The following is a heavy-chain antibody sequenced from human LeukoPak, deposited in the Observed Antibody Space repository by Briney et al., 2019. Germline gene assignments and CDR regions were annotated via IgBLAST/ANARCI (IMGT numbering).Heavy chain of an antibody. Sequence: SETLSLTCTVSGGSISRCYWSWIRQPPGKGLEWIGYINYSGSTKYNPSLKSRVTISVDTSKNQFSLKLSSVTAADTAVYFCARDPHYGDILNDPFDIWGQGTMVTVSS. V-gene: IGHV4-59*01. D-gene: IGHD4-17*01. J-gene: IGHJ3*02. CDR1: GGSISRCY. CDR2: INYSGST. CDR3: ARDPHYGDILNDPFDI.